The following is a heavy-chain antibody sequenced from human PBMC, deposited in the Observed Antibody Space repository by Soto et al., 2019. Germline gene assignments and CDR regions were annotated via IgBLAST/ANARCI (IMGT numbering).Heavy chain of an antibody. J-gene: IGHJ6*02. D-gene: IGHD1-1*01. CDR1: GFTFSRYG. Sequence: ESGGGVVQPGRSLRLSCVASGFTFSRYGMHWVRQAPGKGLEWVAVIWHDGGSRFYADSVKGRFTISRDNTKKTLYLEMTSLRVEDTAVYYCATDETQFERRPSYGMDVWGQGTTVSVS. V-gene: IGHV3-33*01. CDR3: ATDETQFERRPSYGMDV. CDR2: IWHDGGSR.